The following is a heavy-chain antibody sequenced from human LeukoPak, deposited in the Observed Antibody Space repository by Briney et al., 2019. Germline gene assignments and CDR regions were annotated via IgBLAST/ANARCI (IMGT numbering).Heavy chain of an antibody. V-gene: IGHV1-46*01. J-gene: IGHJ4*02. CDR2: IHPSGVIT. CDR3: ARGSPSGYFDY. Sequence: ASVKVSCKASGYTFTSYDINWVRQVPGHGPEWMGLIHPSGVITNYAQKFQGRVTMTRDASTNTVYMDLSSLRSDDTAVYYCARGSPSGYFDYWGQGTLVTVSS. D-gene: IGHD3-10*01. CDR1: GYTFTSYD.